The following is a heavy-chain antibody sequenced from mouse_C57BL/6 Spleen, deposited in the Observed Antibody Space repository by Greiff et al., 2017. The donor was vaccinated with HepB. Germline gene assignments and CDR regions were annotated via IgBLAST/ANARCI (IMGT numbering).Heavy chain of an antibody. CDR3: ARRGKLGRGFAY. V-gene: IGHV1-50*01. CDR2: IDPSDSYT. D-gene: IGHD4-1*01. Sequence: QVQLQQPGAELVKPGASVKLSCKASGYTFTSYWMQWVKQRPGQGLEWIGEIDPSDSYTNYNRKFKGKATLTVDTSSSTAYMQLSSLTSEDSAVYYCARRGKLGRGFAYWGQGTLVTVSA. CDR1: GYTFTSYW. J-gene: IGHJ3*01.